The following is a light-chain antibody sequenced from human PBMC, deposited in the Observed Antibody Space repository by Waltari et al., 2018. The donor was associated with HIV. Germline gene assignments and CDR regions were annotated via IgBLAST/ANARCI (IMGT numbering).Light chain of an antibody. CDR1: SVGSAN. CDR3: QVSDNGGDS. V-gene: IGLV3-21*04. Sequence: SLVLTQPPSVSVAPGNTATITCGGNSVGSANVHWFQQRPGQPPVLVLYYNTDRRSGIPERFSGSNSGNTATLTINRVEAGDEADYYCQVSDNGGDSFGGGTKLTVL. J-gene: IGLJ2*01. CDR2: YNT.